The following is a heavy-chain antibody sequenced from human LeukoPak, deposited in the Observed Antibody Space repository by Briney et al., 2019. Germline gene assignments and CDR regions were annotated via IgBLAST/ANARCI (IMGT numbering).Heavy chain of an antibody. V-gene: IGHV3-48*01. Sequence: GGSLRLSCVASGFIVSDNYMNWVRQAPGKGLEWVSYISSSSSTIYYAGSVKGRFTISRDNAKNSLYLQMNSLRAEDTAVYYCARDPSSWYYYYMDVWGKGTTVTVSS. CDR2: ISSSSSTI. CDR3: ARDPSSWYYYYMDV. CDR1: GFIVSDNY. J-gene: IGHJ6*03. D-gene: IGHD6-13*01.